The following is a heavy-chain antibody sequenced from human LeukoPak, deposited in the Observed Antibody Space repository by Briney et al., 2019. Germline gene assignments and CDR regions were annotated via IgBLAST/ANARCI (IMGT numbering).Heavy chain of an antibody. Sequence: GASVTVSCTASGYTRTNHSMHWVGQAPGQGLEGMGIFDPRGDSTGHAQKFQGRLTMPRDTSTGTDYMELSSLRSEDTAVYYCARDSNWSVDYWGQGTLVTVSS. V-gene: IGHV1-46*01. CDR2: FDPRGDST. CDR3: ARDSNWSVDY. D-gene: IGHD3-3*02. CDR1: GYTRTNHS. J-gene: IGHJ4*02.